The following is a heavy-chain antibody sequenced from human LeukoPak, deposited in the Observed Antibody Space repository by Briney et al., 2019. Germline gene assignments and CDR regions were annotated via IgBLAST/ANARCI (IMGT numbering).Heavy chain of an antibody. V-gene: IGHV1-46*01. CDR1: GYSFTSYY. Sequence: ASVKVSCKASGYSFTSYYMHWVRQAPGQGLEWMGIINTNGGSTSYAQKFQGRVTVTRDMSTSTVYMELSSLRSEDTAVYYCARDRLSSSWPPFDYWGQGTLVTVSS. D-gene: IGHD6-13*01. J-gene: IGHJ4*02. CDR2: INTNGGST. CDR3: ARDRLSSSWPPFDY.